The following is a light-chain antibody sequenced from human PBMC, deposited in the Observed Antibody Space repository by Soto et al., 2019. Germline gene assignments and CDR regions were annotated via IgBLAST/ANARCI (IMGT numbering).Light chain of an antibody. V-gene: IGKV1-5*03. Sequence: IQMTQSPSTLSASVVDRVTITCRASQSISSRLAWYQQKPGKAPKLLIYKASSLESGVPSRFSGSVSGTEFTLTISSLQPDDFATYYCQQYNSYPWTFGQGTKVDIK. CDR1: QSISSR. J-gene: IGKJ1*01. CDR3: QQYNSYPWT. CDR2: KAS.